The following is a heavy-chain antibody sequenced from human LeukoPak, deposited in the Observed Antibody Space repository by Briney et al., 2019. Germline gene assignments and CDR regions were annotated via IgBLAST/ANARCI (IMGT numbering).Heavy chain of an antibody. D-gene: IGHD1-26*01. V-gene: IGHV3-7*04. Sequence: GGSLRLSSAASGFTFSSDWMSWDRQAPGKGLEWVANIKQDGSEKYYVDSVKGRFTFSRDNAKNSLYLQMNSLRADDTAIDYSARVFWELRAFDIWGQGKMVTVSS. CDR2: IKQDGSEK. J-gene: IGHJ3*02. CDR3: ARVFWELRAFDI. CDR1: GFTFSSDW.